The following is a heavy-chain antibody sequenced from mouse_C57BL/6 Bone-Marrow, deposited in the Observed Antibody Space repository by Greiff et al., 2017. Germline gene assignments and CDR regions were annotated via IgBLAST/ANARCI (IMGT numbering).Heavy chain of an antibody. CDR3: AGGGGSASWYYDV. Sequence: VQLQQPGPELVKPGASVKLSCKASGYSFTGYYMHWVKQSHGNILDWIGYIYPYNGVSSYNQKFKGKATLTVDKSSSTAYMKLRSLTSEDSAVYYSAGGGGSASWYYDVWGTGTTVTVSS. CDR1: GYSFTGYY. V-gene: IGHV1-31*01. CDR2: IYPYNGVS. D-gene: IGHD1-1*02. J-gene: IGHJ1*03.